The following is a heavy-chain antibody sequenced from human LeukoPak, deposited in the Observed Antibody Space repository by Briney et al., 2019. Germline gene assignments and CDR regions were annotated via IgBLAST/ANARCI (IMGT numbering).Heavy chain of an antibody. V-gene: IGHV4-39*07. CDR2: IYYNGNT. Sequence: SETLSLTCTVSGGSISRSNYYWGWIRQPPGKGLEWIGSIYYNGNTYYNSSLESRVTISIGTSRTQVSLKLSSVTTADTAVYYCARDRTRYSSSWHLFDYWGQGTLVTVSS. D-gene: IGHD6-13*01. CDR1: GGSISRSNYY. J-gene: IGHJ4*02. CDR3: ARDRTRYSSSWHLFDY.